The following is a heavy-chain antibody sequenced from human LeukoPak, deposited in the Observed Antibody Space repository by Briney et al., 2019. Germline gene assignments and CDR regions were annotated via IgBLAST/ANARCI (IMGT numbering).Heavy chain of an antibody. D-gene: IGHD3-16*01. CDR3: ARVRYRLAETYIDY. V-gene: IGHV1-2*02. CDR2: TNPNSGDT. Sequence: ASVKVSCKASGYIFTGDYMHWVRQAPGQGLEWMGWTNPNSGDTNYAQKFQGRVTMTRDTSISTAYMELSRLRSDDTAVYYCARVRYRLAETYIDYWGQGTLVTVSS. J-gene: IGHJ4*02. CDR1: GYIFTGDY.